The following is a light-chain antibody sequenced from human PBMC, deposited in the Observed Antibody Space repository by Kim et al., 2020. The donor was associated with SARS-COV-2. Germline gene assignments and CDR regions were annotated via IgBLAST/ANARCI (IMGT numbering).Light chain of an antibody. Sequence: GQSITISCPGTSSDVGCYNYVSWYQQHPGKAPKLMIYDVSNRPSGVSNRFSGSKSGNTASVTISGLQAEDEADYYCSSYTSSSTLVFGGGTQLTVL. CDR3: SSYTSSSTLV. J-gene: IGLJ2*01. CDR1: SSDVGCYNY. CDR2: DVS. V-gene: IGLV2-14*03.